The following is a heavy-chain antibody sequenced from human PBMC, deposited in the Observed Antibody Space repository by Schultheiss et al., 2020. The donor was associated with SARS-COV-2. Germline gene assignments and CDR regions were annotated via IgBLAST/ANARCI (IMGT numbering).Heavy chain of an antibody. CDR1: GYSISNGYY. J-gene: IGHJ3*02. CDR3: ARFTSPPSDAFDI. V-gene: IGHV4-38-2*01. Sequence: SETLSLTCGVSGYSISNGYYWGWIRQPPGKGLEWIGSIYYSGSTYYNPSLKSRVTISVDTSKNQFSLKLSSVTAADTAVYYCARFTSPPSDAFDIWGQGTMVTVSS. CDR2: IYYSGST.